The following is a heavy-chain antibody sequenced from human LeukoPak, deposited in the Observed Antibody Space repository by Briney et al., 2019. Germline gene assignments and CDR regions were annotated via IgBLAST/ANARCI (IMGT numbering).Heavy chain of an antibody. J-gene: IGHJ4*02. Sequence: ASVKVSCKASEYIFTTYYIHWIRQAPGQGLQWMGVINPSGGSTSYAQRFQGRVTMTRDTSTSTVYMELSSLKSEDTAVYYCARISVESSPRDYWGQGTLVTVSS. V-gene: IGHV1-46*01. CDR3: ARISVESSPRDY. D-gene: IGHD2-2*01. CDR2: INPSGGST. CDR1: EYIFTTYY.